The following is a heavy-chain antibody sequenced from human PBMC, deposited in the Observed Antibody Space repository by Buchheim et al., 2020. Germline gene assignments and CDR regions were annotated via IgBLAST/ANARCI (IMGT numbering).Heavy chain of an antibody. Sequence: QVQLQESGPGLVKPSQTLSLTCAVSGGSISSGGYSWSWIRQPPGKGLEWIGYIYYSGSTYYNPSLKSRVTISVYTSKNQFSLKLSSVTAADTAVYYCARRSGGSWGNDYYYYGMDVWGQGTT. V-gene: IGHV4-30-4*07. CDR2: IYYSGST. CDR1: GGSISSGGYS. D-gene: IGHD2-15*01. CDR3: ARRSGGSWGNDYYYYGMDV. J-gene: IGHJ6*02.